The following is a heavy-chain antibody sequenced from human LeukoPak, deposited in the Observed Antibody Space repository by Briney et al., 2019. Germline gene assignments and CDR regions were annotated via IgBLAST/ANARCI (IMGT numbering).Heavy chain of an antibody. CDR1: GFTFGDYA. D-gene: IGHD6-19*01. V-gene: IGHV3-9*01. CDR3: AKGDSGSYYYYGMDV. Sequence: GRSLRLSCTASGFTFGDYAMHWVRLAPGKGLEWVSGISWNSGNIDYADSVKGRFTISRDNAKNSHYLQMNSLRPEDTAFYYCAKGDSGSYYYYGMDVWGRGTTVTVSS. J-gene: IGHJ6*02. CDR2: ISWNSGNI.